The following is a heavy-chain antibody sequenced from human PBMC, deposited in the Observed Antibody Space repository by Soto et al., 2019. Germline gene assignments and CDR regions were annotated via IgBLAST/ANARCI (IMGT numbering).Heavy chain of an antibody. CDR1: GFPFSNYA. D-gene: IGHD2-15*01. Sequence: GGSLRLSCAASGFPFSNYAMVWVRQAPGKGLQWVSGIRGNGVNTYYADSVEGRFTISRDNPKNTLFLQLNSLRAEDTAVYYCAKDSRSSLYYYYGLDVWGQGTTVTVSS. J-gene: IGHJ6*02. V-gene: IGHV3-23*01. CDR3: AKDSRSSLYYYYGLDV. CDR2: IRGNGVNT.